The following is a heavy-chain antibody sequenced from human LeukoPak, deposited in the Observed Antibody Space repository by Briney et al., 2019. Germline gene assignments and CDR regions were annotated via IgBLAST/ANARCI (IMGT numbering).Heavy chain of an antibody. CDR3: ASDWGYDRFDY. Sequence: GGSLRLSCAASGFTFSSYEMNWVRQAPGKGLEWVSYISSSGSTIYYADSVKGRFTISRDDAKNSLYLQMNSLRAEDTAVYYCASDWGYDRFDYWGQGTLVTVSS. D-gene: IGHD5-12*01. CDR2: ISSSGSTI. J-gene: IGHJ4*02. V-gene: IGHV3-48*03. CDR1: GFTFSSYE.